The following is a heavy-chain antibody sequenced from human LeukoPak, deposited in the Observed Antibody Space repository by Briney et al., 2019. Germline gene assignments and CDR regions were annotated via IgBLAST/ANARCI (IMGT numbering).Heavy chain of an antibody. D-gene: IGHD6-13*01. J-gene: IGHJ4*02. V-gene: IGHV3-30*12. CDR3: ANYGSSWYFDY. Sequence: GRSLRLSCAASGFTFSTYGMHWVRQAPGKGLEWVAAIVYDGSNKHYANSVRGRFTISRDNSKNTLYLQMNSLRAEDTAVYYCANYGSSWYFDYWGQGTLVTVSS. CDR2: IVYDGSNK. CDR1: GFTFSTYG.